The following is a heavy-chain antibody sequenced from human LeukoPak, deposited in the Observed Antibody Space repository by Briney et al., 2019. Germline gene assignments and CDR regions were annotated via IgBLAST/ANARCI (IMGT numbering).Heavy chain of an antibody. Sequence: SETLSLTCTVSGGSISSYYWSWIRQPPGKGLEWIGYIYYSGSTNYNPPLKSRVTISVDTSKNQFSLKLSSVTAADTAVYYCARLDATYYYDSGTPPANRAFDIWGQGTMVTVSS. D-gene: IGHD3-22*01. CDR3: ARLDATYYYDSGTPPANRAFDI. CDR1: GGSISSYY. CDR2: IYYSGST. J-gene: IGHJ3*02. V-gene: IGHV4-59*08.